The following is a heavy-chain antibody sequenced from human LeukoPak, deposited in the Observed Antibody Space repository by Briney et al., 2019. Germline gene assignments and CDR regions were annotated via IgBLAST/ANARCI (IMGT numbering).Heavy chain of an antibody. J-gene: IGHJ4*02. CDR2: IYPGDSDT. CDR3: ARLGYCGGGSCYSDPNFDY. V-gene: IGHV5-51*01. CDR1: GYSFTSYW. D-gene: IGHD2-15*01. Sequence: GESLKISCKGSGYSFTSYWIGWVRQMPGKGLEWMGIIYPGDSDTRYSPSFQGQVTISADKSISTAYLQWSSLKASDTAMYYCARLGYCGGGSCYSDPNFDYWGQGTLVTVSS.